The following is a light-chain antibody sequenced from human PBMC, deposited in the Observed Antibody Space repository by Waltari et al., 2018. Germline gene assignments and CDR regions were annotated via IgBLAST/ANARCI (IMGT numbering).Light chain of an antibody. CDR2: AAS. CDR1: QTVTSY. Sequence: EIVLTQSPATLSLSPGERATLSCRASQTVTSYLAWYQQKSGQAPRLLIYAASNRAAGIPARFSAKGSGTNFTLTISGLETEDFAVYYCQQLSNWPLTFGGGTRLEIK. V-gene: IGKV3-11*01. CDR3: QQLSNWPLT. J-gene: IGKJ4*01.